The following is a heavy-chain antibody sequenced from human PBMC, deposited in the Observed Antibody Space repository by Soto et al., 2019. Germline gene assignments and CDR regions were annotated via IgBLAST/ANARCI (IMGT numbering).Heavy chain of an antibody. J-gene: IGHJ4*02. CDR1: GFTFSSYA. CDR2: ISGSGGST. CDR3: AKGGHGDPMVRGVESDC. V-gene: IGHV3-23*01. D-gene: IGHD3-10*01. Sequence: PGGSLRLSCAASGFTFSSYAMSWVRQAPGKGLEWVSAISGSGGSTYYADSVKGRFTISRDNSKNTLYLQMNSLRAEDTAVYYCAKGGHGDPMVRGVESDCGGQGTLVTVSS.